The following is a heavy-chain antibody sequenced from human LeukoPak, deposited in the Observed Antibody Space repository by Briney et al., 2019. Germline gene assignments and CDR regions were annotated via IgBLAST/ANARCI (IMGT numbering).Heavy chain of an antibody. V-gene: IGHV1-69*13. CDR1: GGTFSSYA. D-gene: IGHD6-6*01. CDR3: ARYSSSPLYYFDY. J-gene: IGHJ4*02. Sequence: ASVKVSCKASGGTFSSYAISWVRQAPGQGLEWMGGIIPIVGTANYAQKFQGRVTITADESTSTAYMELSSLRSEDTAVYYCARYSSSPLYYFDYWGQGTLVTVSS. CDR2: IIPIVGTA.